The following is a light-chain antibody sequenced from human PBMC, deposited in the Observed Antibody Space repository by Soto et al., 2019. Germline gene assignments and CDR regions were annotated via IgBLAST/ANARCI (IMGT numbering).Light chain of an antibody. Sequence: EIVLTQSPATLSLSPGERATLSCRASQSVSSYLAWYQQKPGQAPRLLIYDASNRATGIPARFSGSGSGTDFTLTISSLAPEDFAVYYWQQRSNWPLWTFGQGTKVEIK. CDR1: QSVSSY. CDR3: QQRSNWPLWT. CDR2: DAS. V-gene: IGKV3-11*01. J-gene: IGKJ1*01.